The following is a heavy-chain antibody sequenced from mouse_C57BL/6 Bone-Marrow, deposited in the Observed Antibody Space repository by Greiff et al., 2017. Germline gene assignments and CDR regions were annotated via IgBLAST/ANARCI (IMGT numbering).Heavy chain of an antibody. J-gene: IGHJ4*01. Sequence: EVQLQESGPELVKPGASVKISCKASGYSFTDYNMNWVKQSKGKSLEWIGVINPNYGTTSYNQKFKGKATLTVDQSSSTAYMQLNSLTSEDSAVYYCAGGYDYDYAMDYWGQGTAVTVSS. D-gene: IGHD2-4*01. CDR1: GYSFTDYN. V-gene: IGHV1-39*01. CDR3: AGGYDYDYAMDY. CDR2: INPNYGTT.